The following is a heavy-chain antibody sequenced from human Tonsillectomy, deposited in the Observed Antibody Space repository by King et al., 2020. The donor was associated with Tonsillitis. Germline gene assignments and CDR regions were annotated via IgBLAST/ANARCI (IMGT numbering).Heavy chain of an antibody. V-gene: IGHV3-30*18. CDR2: ASHDGSKT. Sequence: VQLVESGGGVVQPGRSLRLSCAASGFIFSTYGMNWVRQAPGRGLEWVAVASHDGSKTYYADSVKGRFTICRDNSKNTLYLQMNSLRTEDTAVYFCAKGNVYGDYSLDYLGQGTLVTVSS. J-gene: IGHJ4*02. CDR1: GFIFSTYG. D-gene: IGHD2-21*02. CDR3: AKGNVYGDYSLDY.